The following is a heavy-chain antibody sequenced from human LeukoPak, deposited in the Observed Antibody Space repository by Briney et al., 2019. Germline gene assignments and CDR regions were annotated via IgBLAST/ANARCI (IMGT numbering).Heavy chain of an antibody. CDR1: GFPFSSYW. V-gene: IGHV3-7*04. J-gene: IGHJ4*02. D-gene: IGHD5-24*01. CDR3: TRVGYIDEGIDY. CDR2: IKQDGSKK. Sequence: GGSLRLSCVASGFPFSSYWMTWVRQAPGKGLEWVANIKQDGSKKSYVDSVKGRFTISRDNAKNSLYLQMNSLRAEDTAIYCCTRVGYIDEGIDYWGQGTLVTDSS.